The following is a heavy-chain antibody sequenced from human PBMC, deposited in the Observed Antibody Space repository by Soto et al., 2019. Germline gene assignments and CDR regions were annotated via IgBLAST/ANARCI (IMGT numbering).Heavy chain of an antibody. Sequence: PGGSLRLPCRVSGFTFNNSGMHWVRQAPGKGLEWMAVISYDGSDKYYADFVKGRVIISRDNSKNTLNLEMNSLRAEDTATYYCVKDRVPGAYGHYYGMDVWGQGTTVTVSS. CDR3: VKDRVPGAYGHYYGMDV. V-gene: IGHV3-30*18. J-gene: IGHJ6*02. CDR1: GFTFNNSG. D-gene: IGHD5-12*01. CDR2: ISYDGSDK.